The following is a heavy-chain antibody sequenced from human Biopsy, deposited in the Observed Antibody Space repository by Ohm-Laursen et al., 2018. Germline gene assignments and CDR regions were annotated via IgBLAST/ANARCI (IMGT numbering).Heavy chain of an antibody. CDR2: ISSSGSFI. V-gene: IGHV3-21*01. CDR1: GFTFSPYS. CDR3: GRGQTVAPGYYGMDV. Sequence: SLRLSCAASGFTFSPYSMNWVRQAPGQGLEWVSSISSSGSFIYFADSVKGRFTISRDNARNSLYLQMNSLRAEDTAVYYCGRGQTVAPGYYGMDVWGQGTTVTGSS. D-gene: IGHD4-17*01. J-gene: IGHJ6*02.